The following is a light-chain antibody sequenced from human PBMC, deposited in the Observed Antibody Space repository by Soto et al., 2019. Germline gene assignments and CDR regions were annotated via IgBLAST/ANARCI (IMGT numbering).Light chain of an antibody. CDR1: SSNIENNA. CDR2: FDD. J-gene: IGLJ2*01. V-gene: IGLV1-36*01. Sequence: QAVVTQPPSVSEAPRQRVTISCSGSSSNIENNAVNWYQQLPGKPPKLLVYFDDLLPSGVSDRFSGSKSGTSASLAISGLQSEDEADYYCAAWDDSLNGLIFGGGTKLTVL. CDR3: AAWDDSLNGLI.